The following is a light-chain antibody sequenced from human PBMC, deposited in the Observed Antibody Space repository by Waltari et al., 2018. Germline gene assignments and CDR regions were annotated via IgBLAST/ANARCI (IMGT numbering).Light chain of an antibody. CDR2: AAS. CDR1: QSISSY. Sequence: QLPACLFGSVWGRVTVTCRASQSISSYLNWYQQKPGKAPKLLIYAASSLQSGVPSRFSGSGSGTDFTLTISSLQPEDFATYYCQQSYSTPLTFGGGTKVEIK. V-gene: IGKV1-39*01. CDR3: QQSYSTPLT. J-gene: IGKJ4*01.